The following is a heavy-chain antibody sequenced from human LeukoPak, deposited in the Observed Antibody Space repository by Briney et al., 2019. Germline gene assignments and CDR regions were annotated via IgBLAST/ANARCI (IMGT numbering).Heavy chain of an antibody. D-gene: IGHD3-10*01. CDR1: GGTFSSYA. CDR2: IIPIFGTA. J-gene: IGHJ6*02. Sequence: GASVKVSCKASGGTFSSYAISWVRQAPGQGLEWMGGIIPIFGTANYAQKFQGRVTITADESTSTAYMELSSLRSEDTAVYYCARVRMVRGVLQGYYYGMDVWGQGTTVTVSS. V-gene: IGHV1-69*13. CDR3: ARVRMVRGVLQGYYYGMDV.